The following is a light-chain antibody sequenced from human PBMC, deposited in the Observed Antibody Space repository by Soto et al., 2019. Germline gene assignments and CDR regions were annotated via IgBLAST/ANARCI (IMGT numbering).Light chain of an antibody. CDR2: GAS. Sequence: EIVMTQSPATLSVSPGERATLSCMASQSVSSNLAWYQQKPGQAPRLLIYGASTRATGIPARFSGSGSGTEFTLTISILQSEDFAVYYCQQYNNWPPLTFGGGTKVEIK. CDR3: QQYNNWPPLT. V-gene: IGKV3-15*01. J-gene: IGKJ4*01. CDR1: QSVSSN.